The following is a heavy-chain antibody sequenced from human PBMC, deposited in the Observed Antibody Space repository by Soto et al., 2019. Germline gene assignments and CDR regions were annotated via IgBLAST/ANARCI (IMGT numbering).Heavy chain of an antibody. CDR3: AREKGYCSGGSCYEIDAFDI. CDR2: ISSSSSTI. Sequence: GGSLRLSCAASGFTFSSCSMNWVRQAPGKGLEWVSYISSSSSTIYYADSVKGRFTISRDNAKNSLYLQMNSLRAEDTAVYYCAREKGYCSGGSCYEIDAFDIWGQGTMVTVSS. V-gene: IGHV3-48*01. J-gene: IGHJ3*02. D-gene: IGHD2-15*01. CDR1: GFTFSSCS.